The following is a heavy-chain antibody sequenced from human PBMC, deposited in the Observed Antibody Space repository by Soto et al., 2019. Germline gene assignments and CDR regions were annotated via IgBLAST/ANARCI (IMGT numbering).Heavy chain of an antibody. CDR1: GGTFSSYA. D-gene: IGHD1-26*01. CDR2: IIPIFGTA. Sequence: GASVKVSCKASGGTFSSYAISWVRQAPGQGLEWMGGIIPIFGTANYAQKFQGRVTITADKSTSTAYMELSSLRSEDTAVYYCIIVGATNLDYWGQGTLVTVSS. V-gene: IGHV1-69*06. J-gene: IGHJ4*02. CDR3: IIVGATNLDY.